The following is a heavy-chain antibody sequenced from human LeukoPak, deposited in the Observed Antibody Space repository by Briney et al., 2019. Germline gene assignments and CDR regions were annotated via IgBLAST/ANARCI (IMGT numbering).Heavy chain of an antibody. CDR2: IKEDGSEK. J-gene: IGHJ2*01. CDR3: ARVGTRDWYFEL. CDR1: GFTFSNYW. V-gene: IGHV3-7*01. Sequence: GGSLRLSCAASGFTFSNYWMSWLRQAPGKGLEWVANIKEDGSEKYYVDSVKGRFTISRDNAKNSLYLQMNSLRAEDTAVYYCARVGTRDWYFELWGRGTLVTVAS. D-gene: IGHD1-14*01.